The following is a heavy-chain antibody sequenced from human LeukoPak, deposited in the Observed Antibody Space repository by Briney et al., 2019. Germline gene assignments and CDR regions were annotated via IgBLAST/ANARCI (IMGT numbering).Heavy chain of an antibody. CDR1: DYSISSPYY. CDR3: ARYYYDSSATADDAFDI. CDR2: MYHSGST. J-gene: IGHJ3*02. Sequence: SETLSLTCTVSDYSISSPYYWGWIRQPPGKGLEWIATMYHSGSTYYNPSLKSRVTISVDTSKNQFSLKLSSVTAADTAVYYCARYYYDSSATADDAFDIWGQGTMVTVSS. D-gene: IGHD3-22*01. V-gene: IGHV4-38-2*02.